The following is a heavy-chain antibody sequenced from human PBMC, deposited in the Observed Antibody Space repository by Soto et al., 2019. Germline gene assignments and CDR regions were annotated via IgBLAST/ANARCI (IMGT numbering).Heavy chain of an antibody. V-gene: IGHV4-31*02. CDR2: VYHTGTT. J-gene: IGHJ6*02. CDR3: ARALVTDYNSRDYHYYFAMDV. CDR1: GGPVSGDDLY. Sequence: PSETLSLTCVVSGGPVSGDDLYWSWISHLPGKGLEWIANVYHTGTTYYNPSLKSRVSMSVDTSQNQFSLILASVTAADTAVYYCARALVTDYNSRDYHYYFAMDVWGQGTSVTVSS. D-gene: IGHD3-22*01.